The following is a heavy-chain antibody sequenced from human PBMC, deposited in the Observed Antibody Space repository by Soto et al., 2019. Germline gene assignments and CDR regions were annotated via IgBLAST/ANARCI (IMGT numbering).Heavy chain of an antibody. CDR3: AKDGPGSDPRLIYYFDY. CDR2: ISYDGSNK. Sequence: GGSLRLSCAACGFTYSSYCMHWVRQAPGKGLEWVAVISYDGSNKYYADSVKGRFTISRDNSKNTLYLQMNSLRAEDTAVYYCAKDGPGSDPRLIYYFDYWGQGTLVTVSS. V-gene: IGHV3-30*18. J-gene: IGHJ4*02. D-gene: IGHD2-21*02. CDR1: GFTYSSYC.